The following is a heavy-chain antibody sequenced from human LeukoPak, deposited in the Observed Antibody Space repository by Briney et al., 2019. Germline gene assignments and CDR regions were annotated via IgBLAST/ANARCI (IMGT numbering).Heavy chain of an antibody. CDR1: GYTFTSYY. D-gene: IGHD3-22*01. Sequence: ASVKVSCKASGYTFTSYYMHWVRQAPGQGLEWMGIINPSGGSTSYAQKFQGRVTMTRDTSTSTVYMELSSLRSGDTAVYYCARDNDSSGYYWSYFDYWGQGTLVTVSS. CDR2: INPSGGST. CDR3: ARDNDSSGYYWSYFDY. J-gene: IGHJ4*02. V-gene: IGHV1-46*01.